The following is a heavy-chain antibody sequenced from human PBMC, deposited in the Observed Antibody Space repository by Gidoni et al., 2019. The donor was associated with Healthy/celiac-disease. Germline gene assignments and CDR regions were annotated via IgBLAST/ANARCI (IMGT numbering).Heavy chain of an antibody. V-gene: IGHV3-48*02. Sequence: EVQLVESGGGLVQPGGSLSLSCAASGFTFRSYSMNWVRQAPGKGLEWVSYISSSSSTIYYADSVKGRFTISRDNAKNSLYLQMNSLRDEDTAVYYCARDRRRGPIAAAGVDYWGQGTLVTVSS. D-gene: IGHD6-13*01. CDR2: ISSSSSTI. CDR3: ARDRRRGPIAAAGVDY. J-gene: IGHJ4*02. CDR1: GFTFRSYS.